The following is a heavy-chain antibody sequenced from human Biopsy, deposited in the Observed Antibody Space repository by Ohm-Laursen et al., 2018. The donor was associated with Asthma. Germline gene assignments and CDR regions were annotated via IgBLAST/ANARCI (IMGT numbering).Heavy chain of an antibody. CDR2: ISKDASTQ. J-gene: IGHJ3*02. CDR1: GFTFSNFA. D-gene: IGHD1-1*01. V-gene: IGHV3-30*10. Sequence: SLRLSCAASGFTFSNFAIHWVRQAPGKGLEWVGVISKDASTQDYTDSVKGRFTMARDNSKNTLDLQMNSLREEDTAVYYCVRDGTDDAFDIWGQGTVVSVSS. CDR3: VRDGTDDAFDI.